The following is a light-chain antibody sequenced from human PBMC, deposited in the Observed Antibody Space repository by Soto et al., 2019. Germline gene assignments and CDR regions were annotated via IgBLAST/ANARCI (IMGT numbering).Light chain of an antibody. CDR2: DAS. CDR1: QRVSSN. CDR3: QHRFNWPFT. V-gene: IGKV3-11*01. J-gene: IGKJ3*01. Sequence: EIVMTQSPATLSLSPGERSXLXXXASQRVSSNVAWYQQKPGQAPRLLIYDASNRATGIPARFSGSGSGTDFTLTISSLEPEDFAVYYCQHRFNWPFTFGPGTKVDIK.